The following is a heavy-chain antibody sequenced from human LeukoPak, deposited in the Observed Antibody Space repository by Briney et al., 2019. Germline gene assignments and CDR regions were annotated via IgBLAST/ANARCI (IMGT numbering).Heavy chain of an antibody. D-gene: IGHD3/OR15-3a*01. J-gene: IGHJ4*02. CDR1: GGSISSDGYY. CDR2: IYYSGST. V-gene: IGHV4-61*08. CDR3: ARAGLGVYFNY. Sequence: SETLSLTCTVSGGSISSDGYYWSWIRQPPGKGLEWIGYIYYSGSTNYNPSLKSRVTISVDTSKNQFSLKLSSVTAADTAVYYCARAGLGVYFNYWGQGTLVTVSS.